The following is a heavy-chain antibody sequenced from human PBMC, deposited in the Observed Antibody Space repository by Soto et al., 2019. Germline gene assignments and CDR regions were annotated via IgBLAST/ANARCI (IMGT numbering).Heavy chain of an antibody. V-gene: IGHV3-64D*06. CDR1: GFTFSSYV. D-gene: IGHD6-13*01. Sequence: PGGSLRLSCSASGFTFSSYVMNWVRQAPGKGLEYVSGITSNGGSTFYADSVKGGFIISRDNSQNTVYLQMSSLTTADTAVYYCLVASAAYWGQGTQVTVS. J-gene: IGHJ4*01. CDR2: ITSNGGST. CDR3: LVASAAY.